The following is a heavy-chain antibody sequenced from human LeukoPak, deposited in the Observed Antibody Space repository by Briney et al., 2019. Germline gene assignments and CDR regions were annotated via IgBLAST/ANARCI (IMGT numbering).Heavy chain of an antibody. CDR1: GFTFGDYA. CDR2: ISGSGGST. Sequence: AGGSLRLSCAASGFTFGDYAMSWVRQAPGKGLEWVSAISGSGGSTYYADSVKGRFTISRDNSKNTLYLQMNSLRAEDTAVYYCAKGMYYYEYYFDYWGQGTLVTVSS. CDR3: AKGMYYYEYYFDY. V-gene: IGHV3-23*01. J-gene: IGHJ4*02. D-gene: IGHD3-22*01.